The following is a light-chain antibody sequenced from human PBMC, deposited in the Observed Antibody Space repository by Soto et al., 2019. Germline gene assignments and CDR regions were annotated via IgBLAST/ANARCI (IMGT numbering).Light chain of an antibody. V-gene: IGKV3-20*01. Sequence: WPGTVPWSTGKKATRSCRASQSVSSSYLAWYQQKPGQAPRLLIYGASSRATGIPDRFSGSGSGTDFTLAISRRESGDFAVYYFQQYDRPPKVFGQGTKVDIK. J-gene: IGKJ1*01. CDR2: GAS. CDR3: QQYDRPPKV. CDR1: QSVSSSY.